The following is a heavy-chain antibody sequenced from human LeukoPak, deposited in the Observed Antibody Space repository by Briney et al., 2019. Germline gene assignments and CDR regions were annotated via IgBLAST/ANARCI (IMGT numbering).Heavy chain of an antibody. Sequence: ASVKVSCKTSVYTLTGYYIYWVRQAPGQGLEWVGGINPPNGGKNSAQKYQGRVTMTRDTSINTAYMELSGLTSDDTAIYYCARQTIRPFDYWGEKTLVTVSA. CDR1: VYTLTGYY. CDR2: INPPNGGK. CDR3: ARQTIRPFDY. V-gene: IGHV1-2*02. J-gene: IGHJ4*02. D-gene: IGHD3-9*01.